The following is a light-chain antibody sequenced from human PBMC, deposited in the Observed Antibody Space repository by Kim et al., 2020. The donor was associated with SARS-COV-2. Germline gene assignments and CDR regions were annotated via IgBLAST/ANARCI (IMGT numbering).Light chain of an antibody. J-gene: IGLJ2*01. Sequence: SSELTQDPAVSVALGQTVRITCQGDSLRSYYASWYKQKPGQAPVLVIYGKNNRPSGIPDRFSGSSSGNTASLTITGAQAEDEADYYCNSRDSSGNQVFGG. CDR3: NSRDSSGNQV. V-gene: IGLV3-19*01. CDR1: SLRSYY. CDR2: GKN.